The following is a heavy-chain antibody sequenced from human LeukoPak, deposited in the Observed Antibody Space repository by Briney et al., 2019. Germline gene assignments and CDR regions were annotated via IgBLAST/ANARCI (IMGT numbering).Heavy chain of an antibody. CDR3: AKYIRNVHYYMDV. CDR2: IYTRGST. Sequence: PSETLSLTCSVSGGSFDSKYWSWIRQPPGKGLEWVGYIYTRGSTNFNPSLRRRVAMAIDTSTTQFSLKVYSVTAADTAVYCCAKYIRNVHYYMDVWGKGTTVIVSS. J-gene: IGHJ6*03. V-gene: IGHV4-4*09. D-gene: IGHD1-1*01. CDR1: GGSFDSKY.